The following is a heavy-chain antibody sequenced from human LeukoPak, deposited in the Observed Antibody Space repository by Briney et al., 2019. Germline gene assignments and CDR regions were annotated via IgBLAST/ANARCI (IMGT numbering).Heavy chain of an antibody. Sequence: SQTLSLTCTVSGGSISSGGYYWSWIRQHPGKGLEWIGYIYYSGSTYYNPSLKSRVTISVDTSKNQFSLKLSSVTAADTAVYYCARGPGITIFGVVNNWFDPWGQGTLVTVSS. V-gene: IGHV4-31*03. CDR3: ARGPGITIFGVVNNWFDP. D-gene: IGHD3-3*01. CDR1: GGSISSGGYY. J-gene: IGHJ5*02. CDR2: IYYSGST.